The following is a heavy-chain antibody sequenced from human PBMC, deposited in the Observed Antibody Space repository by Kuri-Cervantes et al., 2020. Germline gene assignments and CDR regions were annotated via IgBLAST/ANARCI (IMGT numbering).Heavy chain of an antibody. Sequence: ASVKVSCKASGYTFTGYYMHWVRQAPGQGLEWMGWINPNSGGTNYAQKFQGRVTMTRDKSISTAYMELSSLRSEDTAVYYYARGFAGYCSSTSCPNDYYYGMDVWGQGTTVTVSS. J-gene: IGHJ6*02. V-gene: IGHV1-2*02. CDR1: GYTFTGYY. D-gene: IGHD2-2*03. CDR3: ARGFAGYCSSTSCPNDYYYGMDV. CDR2: INPNSGGT.